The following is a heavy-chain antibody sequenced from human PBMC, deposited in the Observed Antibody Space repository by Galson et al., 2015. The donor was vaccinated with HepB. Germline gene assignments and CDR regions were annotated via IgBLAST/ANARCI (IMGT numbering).Heavy chain of an antibody. V-gene: IGHV3-30*04. CDR1: GFTFSSYA. Sequence: SLRLSCAASGFTFSSYAMHWVRQAPGKGLEWVAVISYDGSNKYYADSVKGRFTISRDNPKNTLYLQMNSLRAEDTAVYYCEAEGGIDIWGQGTMVTVSS. J-gene: IGHJ3*02. CDR2: ISYDGSNK. D-gene: IGHD1-26*01. CDR3: EAEGGIDI.